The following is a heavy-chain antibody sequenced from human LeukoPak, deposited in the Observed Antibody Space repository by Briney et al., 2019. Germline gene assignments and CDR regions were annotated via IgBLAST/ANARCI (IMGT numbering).Heavy chain of an antibody. V-gene: IGHV4-34*01. J-gene: IGHJ6*02. CDR3: ASGYCGGDCYSDYYYYGMDV. CDR2: INRSGST. D-gene: IGHD2-21*02. CDR1: GGSFSGYY. Sequence: SETLSLTCAVYGGSFSGYYWSWIRQPPGKGLEWIGEINRSGSTNYNPSLKSRVTISVDTPKNQFSLKLSSVTAADTAVYYCASGYCGGDCYSDYYYYGMDVWGQGTTVTVSS.